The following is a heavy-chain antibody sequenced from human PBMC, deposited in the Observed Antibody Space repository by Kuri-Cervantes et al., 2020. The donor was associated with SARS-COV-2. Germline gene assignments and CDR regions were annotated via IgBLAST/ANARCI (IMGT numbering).Heavy chain of an antibody. D-gene: IGHD6-6*01. CDR2: IYYSGST. Sequence: SETLSLTCAVSGYSISSGDYYWSWIRQPPGKGLEWIGYIYYSGSTYYNPSLKSRVTISVDTSKNQFSLKLSSVTAADTAVYYCARSLQLVRFDYWGQGTLVTVSS. J-gene: IGHJ4*02. CDR1: GYSISSGDYY. V-gene: IGHV4-30-4*08. CDR3: ARSLQLVRFDY.